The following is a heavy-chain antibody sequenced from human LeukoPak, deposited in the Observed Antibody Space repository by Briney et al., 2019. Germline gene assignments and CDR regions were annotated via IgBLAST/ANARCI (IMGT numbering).Heavy chain of an antibody. D-gene: IGHD4-23*01. CDR3: AKSRLTVVKGFFDY. V-gene: IGHV3-23*01. CDR2: MCGSGGST. Sequence: QPGGCLRLSCAASGFTFSKDGMSWGRQAPGGGVGWVSAMCGSGGSTYYDDSVKGRFTISRDNSKNTLYLQMNILRAEATAVYYCAKSRLTVVKGFFDYWGQGTLVTVSS. CDR1: GFTFSKDG. J-gene: IGHJ4*02.